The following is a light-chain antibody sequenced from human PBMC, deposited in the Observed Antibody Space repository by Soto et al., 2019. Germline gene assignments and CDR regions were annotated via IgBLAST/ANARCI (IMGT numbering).Light chain of an antibody. CDR2: AAS. V-gene: IGKV1-39*01. CDR1: QNIIFY. Sequence: DIQMTQSPSSLSASVGDRVTITCRASQNIIFYLNWYQQKPGKAPKLLIYAASNLQSGVPSRFSGSGSGTDFTLTISNLQPEEFATYFCQQASTFPRTFGQGTKVDIK. J-gene: IGKJ1*01. CDR3: QQASTFPRT.